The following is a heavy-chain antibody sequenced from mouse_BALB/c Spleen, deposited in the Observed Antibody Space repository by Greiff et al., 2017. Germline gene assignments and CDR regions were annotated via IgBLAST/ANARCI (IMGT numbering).Heavy chain of an antibody. J-gene: IGHJ3*01. V-gene: IGHV1-63*02. Sequence: QVHVKQSGAELVRPGTSVKISCKASGYTFTNYWLGWVKQRPGHGLEWIGDIYPGGGYTNYNEKFKGKATLTADTSSSTAYMQLSSLTSEDSAVYFCARGYGAWFAYWGQGTLVTVSA. CDR1: GYTFTNYW. D-gene: IGHD2-14*01. CDR3: ARGYGAWFAY. CDR2: IYPGGGYT.